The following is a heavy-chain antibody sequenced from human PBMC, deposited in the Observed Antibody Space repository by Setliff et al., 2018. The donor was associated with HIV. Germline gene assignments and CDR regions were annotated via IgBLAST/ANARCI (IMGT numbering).Heavy chain of an antibody. CDR1: NGSFSGYF. D-gene: IGHD2-2*01. V-gene: IGHV4-34*01. Sequence: SETLSLTCTASNGSFSGYFWHWIRQAPGRGLEWIGAVNHGGETNYNPSLESRATISADTSKRQFALALSSVTAADTAVYYCARDGPDCSSTKCYAQDYYYYGMDVWGQGTTVTVSS. J-gene: IGHJ6*02. CDR2: VNHGGET. CDR3: ARDGPDCSSTKCYAQDYYYYGMDV.